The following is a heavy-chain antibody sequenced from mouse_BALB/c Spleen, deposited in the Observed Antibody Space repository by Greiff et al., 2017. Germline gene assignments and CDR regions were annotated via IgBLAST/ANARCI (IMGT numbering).Heavy chain of an antibody. CDR3: ARIRRDYAMDY. V-gene: IGHV1-14*01. J-gene: IGHJ4*01. CDR2: INPYNDGT. CDR1: GYTFTSYV. D-gene: IGHD2-12*01. Sequence: EVQLQQSGPELVKPGASVKMSCKVSGYTFTSYVMHWVKQKPGQGLEWIGYINPYNDGTKYNEKFKGKATLTPDKSSSTVYMELSSLTSKDSAVYYCARIRRDYAMDYWGQGTSVTVSS.